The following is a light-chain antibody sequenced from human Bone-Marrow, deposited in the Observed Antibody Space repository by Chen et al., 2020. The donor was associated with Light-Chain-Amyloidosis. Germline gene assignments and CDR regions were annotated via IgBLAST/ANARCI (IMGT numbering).Light chain of an antibody. CDR1: SRDVGGYKY. V-gene: IGLV2-14*01. CDR3: SSYTMSSPWV. J-gene: IGLJ3*02. Sequence: QSALTQPASVSGSPGQSITLSCSGTSRDVGGYKYVSWYQQFPGKAPKLLIFEVANRPSGVSNRFSGSKAGNTASLTISGLQAEDVADYYCSSYTMSSPWVFGGGTKVTVL. CDR2: EVA.